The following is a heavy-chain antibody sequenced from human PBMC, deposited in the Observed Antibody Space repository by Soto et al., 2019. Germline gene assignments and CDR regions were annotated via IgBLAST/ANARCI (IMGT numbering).Heavy chain of an antibody. Sequence: ASVKVSCKASGGTFSSYAISWVRQAPGQGLEWMGGIIPIFGTASYAQKFQGRVTITADESTSTAYIELSSLRSEDTAVYYCARLGDYYDSSGYYFRALQHWGQGTLVTVSS. CDR3: ARLGDYYDSSGYYFRALQH. CDR2: IIPIFGTA. CDR1: GGTFSSYA. D-gene: IGHD3-22*01. J-gene: IGHJ1*01. V-gene: IGHV1-69*13.